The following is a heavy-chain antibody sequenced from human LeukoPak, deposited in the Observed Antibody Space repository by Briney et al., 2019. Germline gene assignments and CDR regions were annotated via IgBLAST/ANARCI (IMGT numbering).Heavy chain of an antibody. Sequence: GGSLRLSCAASGFTFDDYAMHWVRQAPGKGLEWVSGISWNSGSIGYADSVKGRFTISRDNAENSLYLQMNSLRAEDTALYYCAKDSQQYYYGSGSYFYWGQGTLVTVSS. V-gene: IGHV3-9*01. CDR2: ISWNSGSI. D-gene: IGHD3-10*01. CDR1: GFTFDDYA. J-gene: IGHJ4*02. CDR3: AKDSQQYYYGSGSYFY.